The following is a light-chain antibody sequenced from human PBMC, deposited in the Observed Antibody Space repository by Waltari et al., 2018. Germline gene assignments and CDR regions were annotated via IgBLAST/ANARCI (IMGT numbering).Light chain of an antibody. CDR3: QQSYSTPFT. CDR1: QSISSY. Sequence: DIQMTQSPSSLSASVGDRVTITCRASQSISSYLNWYQQKPGKDPKVLIYAASSLQSGVPSRFSGSGSGTDFTLTISSLQPEDFATYYCQQSYSTPFTFGPGTKVDIK. CDR2: AAS. J-gene: IGKJ3*01. V-gene: IGKV1-39*01.